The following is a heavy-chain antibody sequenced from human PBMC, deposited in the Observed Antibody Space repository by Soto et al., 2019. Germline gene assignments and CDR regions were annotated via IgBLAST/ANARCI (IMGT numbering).Heavy chain of an antibody. J-gene: IGHJ6*02. CDR3: AREEEEYSSSPGDGYYYGMDV. CDR1: GGTFSSYT. V-gene: IGHV1-2*04. D-gene: IGHD6-6*01. CDR2: INPNSGGT. Sequence: ASVKVSCKASGGTFSSYTISWVRQAPGQGLEWMGWINPNSGGTNYAQKFQGWVTMTRDTSISTAYMELSRLRSDDTAVYYCAREEEEYSSSPGDGYYYGMDVWGQGTTVTVSS.